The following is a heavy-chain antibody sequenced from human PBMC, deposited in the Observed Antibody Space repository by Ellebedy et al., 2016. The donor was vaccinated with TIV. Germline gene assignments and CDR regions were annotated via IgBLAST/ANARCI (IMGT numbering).Heavy chain of an antibody. J-gene: IGHJ6*02. D-gene: IGHD3-10*01. V-gene: IGHV3-7*01. CDR3: ARDPPGSGKYSYYGLDA. Sequence: PGGSLRLSCGASGFTFSNYWMNWVRQAPGKGLEWVANIKQDGSEKYYVDSVKGRFTISRDNAKNTLYLQMNSLRGEDTGVYYCARDPPGSGKYSYYGLDAWGQGTTVTVSS. CDR2: IKQDGSEK. CDR1: GFTFSNYW.